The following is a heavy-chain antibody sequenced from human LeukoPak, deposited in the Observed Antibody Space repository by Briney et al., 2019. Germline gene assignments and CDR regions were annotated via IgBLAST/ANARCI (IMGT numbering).Heavy chain of an antibody. CDR3: ARGGYSSGLNY. V-gene: IGHV3-74*01. Sequence: GGSLRLSCEASGITFNNYWLHWVRQAPGKGLVWVSRVDTDGSGTIYADSVKGRFTVSRDNAKNTLYLQMISLRAEDTAVYYCARGGYSSGLNYWGQGILVTVSS. CDR2: VDTDGSGT. D-gene: IGHD6-19*01. CDR1: GITFNNYW. J-gene: IGHJ4*02.